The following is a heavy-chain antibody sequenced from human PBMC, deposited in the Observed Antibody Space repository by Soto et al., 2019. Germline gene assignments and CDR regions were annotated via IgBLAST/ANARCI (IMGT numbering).Heavy chain of an antibody. CDR2: ISAYNGNT. CDR3: ARVGLSNHYDSSGFSAFDI. V-gene: IGHV1-18*01. CDR1: GYTFTSYG. Sequence: ASVKVSCKASGYTFTSYGISWVRQAPGQGLEWMGWISAYNGNTNYAQKLQGRVTMTTDTSTSTAYMELRSLRSDDTAVYYCARVGLSNHYDSSGFSAFDIWGQGTMVTVSS. D-gene: IGHD3-22*01. J-gene: IGHJ3*02.